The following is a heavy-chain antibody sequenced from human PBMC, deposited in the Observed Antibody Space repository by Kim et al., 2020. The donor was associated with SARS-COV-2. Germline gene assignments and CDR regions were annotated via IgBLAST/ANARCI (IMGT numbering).Heavy chain of an antibody. CDR3: ARELGIAAAGTFYYYGMDV. V-gene: IGHV7-4-1*02. CDR2: INTNTGNP. J-gene: IGHJ6*02. D-gene: IGHD6-13*01. Sequence: ASVKVSCKASGYTFTSYAMNWVRQAPGQGLEWMGWINTNTGNPTYAQGFTGRFVFSLDTSVSTAYLQISSLKAEDTAVYYCARELGIAAAGTFYYYGMDVWGQGTPVTVSS. CDR1: GYTFTSYA.